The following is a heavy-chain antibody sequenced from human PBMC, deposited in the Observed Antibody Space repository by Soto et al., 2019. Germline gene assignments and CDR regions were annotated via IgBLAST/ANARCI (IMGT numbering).Heavy chain of an antibody. D-gene: IGHD5-12*01. CDR2: INAGNGNT. J-gene: IGHJ4*02. CDR1: GYTFTSYA. V-gene: IGHV1-3*01. Sequence: ASVKVSCKASGYTFTSYAMHWVRQAPGQRLEWMGWINAGNGNTKYSQKFQGRVTITRDTSASTAYMELSSLRSEDTAVYYCAREAFIVATRFFGYWGQGTLVTVSS. CDR3: AREAFIVATRFFGY.